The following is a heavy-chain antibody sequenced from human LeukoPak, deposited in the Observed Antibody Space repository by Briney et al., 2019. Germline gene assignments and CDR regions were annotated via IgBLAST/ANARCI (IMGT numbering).Heavy chain of an antibody. CDR3: AREGILGGFDY. Sequence: SETLSLTCTVSGGSINSGSYFWSWIRQPAGKGLEWIGRLYTSGSTSYNPSLKSRVTISVDTSRNQFSLELTSVTAADTAVYYCAREGILGGFDYWGQGTLVTVSS. V-gene: IGHV4-61*02. D-gene: IGHD3-10*01. J-gene: IGHJ4*02. CDR2: LYTSGST. CDR1: GGSINSGSYF.